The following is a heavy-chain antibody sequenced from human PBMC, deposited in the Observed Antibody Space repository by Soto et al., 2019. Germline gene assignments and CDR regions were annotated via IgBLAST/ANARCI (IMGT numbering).Heavy chain of an antibody. V-gene: IGHV1-69*06. D-gene: IGHD2-15*01. J-gene: IGHJ5*02. CDR1: GVTFNYYS. Sequence: VQLVQSEAEVKKPGSSVKVFCKASGVTFNYYSIHWVRQDPGQGLEWMGDIVPMLGTPNYAQKFQGRVTIYADISTRTAYMNLSSLRSEDTALYYCAKLVRGGLDPWGQGTLVTVSS. CDR3: AKLVRGGLDP. CDR2: IVPMLGTP.